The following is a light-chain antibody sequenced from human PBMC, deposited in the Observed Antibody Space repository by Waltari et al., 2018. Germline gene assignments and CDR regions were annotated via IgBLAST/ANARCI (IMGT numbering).Light chain of an antibody. V-gene: IGKV4-1*01. J-gene: IGKJ2*01. CDR1: QSLLYSSNNKNY. Sequence: DIVMTQSPDSLAVSLGERATINCKSSQSLLYSSNNKNYLAWYQQKPGQPPKLLVYWASTRESGFPDRFSCSGSGTDFTLTISSLQAEDVAVYYCQQYYTTLYTFGQGTKLEIK. CDR3: QQYYTTLYT. CDR2: WAS.